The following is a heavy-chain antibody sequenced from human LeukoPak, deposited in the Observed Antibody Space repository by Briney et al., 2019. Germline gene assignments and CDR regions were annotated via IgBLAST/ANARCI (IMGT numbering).Heavy chain of an antibody. J-gene: IGHJ6*03. V-gene: IGHV1-8*01. CDR1: GYTFTSYD. CDR2: MNPNSGNT. Sequence: ASVTVSCKASGYTFTSYDINWVRQATGQGLEWMGWMNPNSGNTGYAQKFQGRVTMTRSTSISTAYMELSSLRSEDTAVYYCARDNGGTAMAYYYYYYMDVWGKGTTVIISS. D-gene: IGHD5-18*01. CDR3: ARDNGGTAMAYYYYYYMDV.